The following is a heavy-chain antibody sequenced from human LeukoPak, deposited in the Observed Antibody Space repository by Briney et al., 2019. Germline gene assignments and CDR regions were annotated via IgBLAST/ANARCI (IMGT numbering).Heavy chain of an antibody. CDR3: ARGRRDIVLMVYTNWFDP. D-gene: IGHD2-8*01. J-gene: IGHJ5*02. V-gene: IGHV4-59*12. CDR2: IYYSGST. Sequence: SETLSLTCTVSGGSISHYYWSWIRQPPGKGLEWIGYIYYSGSTNYNPSLKSRVTISVDTSKNQFSLKLSSVTAADTAVYYCARGRRDIVLMVYTNWFDPWGQGTLVTVSS. CDR1: GGSISHYY.